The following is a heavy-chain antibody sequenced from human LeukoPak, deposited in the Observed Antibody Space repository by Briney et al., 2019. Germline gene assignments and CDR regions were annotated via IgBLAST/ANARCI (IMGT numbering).Heavy chain of an antibody. J-gene: IGHJ4*02. CDR1: GFTFSSYA. Sequence: PGGSLRLSCAASGFTFSSYAMSWVRQAPGKGLEWVSAISGSGGSTYYADSVKGRFTISRDNSKNTLYLQMNSLRAEDTAVYYCAKGGHSGFAFSMDYWGQGTLVTVSS. V-gene: IGHV3-23*01. D-gene: IGHD6-19*01. CDR2: ISGSGGST. CDR3: AKGGHSGFAFSMDY.